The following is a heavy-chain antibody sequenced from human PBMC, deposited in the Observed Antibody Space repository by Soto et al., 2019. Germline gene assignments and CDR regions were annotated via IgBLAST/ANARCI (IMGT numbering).Heavy chain of an antibody. V-gene: IGHV4-4*02. Sequence: PSETLSLTCAVSGGSISSSNWWSWVRQPPGKGLEWIGEIYHSGSTNYNPSLKSRVTMSVDKSKNQFSLKLSSVTAADTAVYYCARERVLGYGMEVWGQGTTVTVSS. CDR1: GGSISSSNW. D-gene: IGHD2-8*01. CDR3: ARERVLGYGMEV. J-gene: IGHJ6*02. CDR2: IYHSGST.